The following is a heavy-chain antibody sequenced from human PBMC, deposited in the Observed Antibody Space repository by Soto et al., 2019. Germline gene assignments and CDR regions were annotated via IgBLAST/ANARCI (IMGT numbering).Heavy chain of an antibody. CDR2: INHSGST. CDR1: GGSFSGYY. J-gene: IGHJ6*02. D-gene: IGHD3-10*01. V-gene: IGHV4-34*01. Sequence: SETLSLTCAVYGGSFSGYYWSWIRQPPGKGLEWIGEINHSGSTNYNPSLKSRVTIAVDTSENQFSLKLSSVTAADTAVYYCARARFFYGSGSRYGMDVWGQGTTVTVSS. CDR3: ARARFFYGSGSRYGMDV.